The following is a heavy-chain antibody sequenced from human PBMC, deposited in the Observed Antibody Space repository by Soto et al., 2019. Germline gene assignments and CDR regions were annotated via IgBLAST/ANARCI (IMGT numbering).Heavy chain of an antibody. J-gene: IGHJ6*02. D-gene: IGHD2-15*01. CDR3: AKDVRGTYYYGMDV. CDR1: GITFDDYA. Sequence: GGSLRLSCTASGITFDDYAMYWVRQAPGKGPEWVSGISWNSVVIGYADSVKGRFTISRDNAKNSVFLQMNSLRAEDTALYYCAKDVRGTYYYGMDVWGQGTTVTVSS. CDR2: ISWNSVVI. V-gene: IGHV3-9*01.